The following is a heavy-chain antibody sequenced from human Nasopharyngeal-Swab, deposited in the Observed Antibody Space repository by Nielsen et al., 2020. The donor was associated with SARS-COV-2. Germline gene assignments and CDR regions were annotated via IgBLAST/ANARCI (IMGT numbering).Heavy chain of an antibody. J-gene: IGHJ4*01. V-gene: IGHV3-30-3*01. CDR2: ISYDGSNK. CDR1: GFTFSSYA. Sequence: GESLKISCAASGFTFSSYAMHWVRQAPGKGLEWVALISYDGSNKYYADSVKGRFTISSDNSKNTLYLQMNSLRAEDTAVYYCARDSGGIFDYWGQGTLVTVSS. CDR3: ARDSGGIFDY. D-gene: IGHD3-10*01.